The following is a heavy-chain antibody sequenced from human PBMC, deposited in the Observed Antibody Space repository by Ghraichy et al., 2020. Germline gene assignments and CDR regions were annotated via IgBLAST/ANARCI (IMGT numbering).Heavy chain of an antibody. CDR2: INHSGST. J-gene: IGHJ5*02. V-gene: IGHV4-34*01. Sequence: SETLSLTCVVYGGSFSGYYWSWIRQPPGKGLEWIGEINHSGSTNYNPSLKSRVTISVDTSKNQFSLKLSSVTAADTAVYYCASLYHYGSGPQSGPWGQGTLVTVSS. CDR1: GGSFSGYY. CDR3: ASLYHYGSGPQSGP. D-gene: IGHD3-10*01.